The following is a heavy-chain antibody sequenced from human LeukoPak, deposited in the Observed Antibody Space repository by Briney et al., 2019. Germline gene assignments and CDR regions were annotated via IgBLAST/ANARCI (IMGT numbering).Heavy chain of an antibody. CDR1: GGSISSYY. Sequence: SETLSLTCTVSGGSISSYYWSWIRQPPEKGLEWIGYIYTSGSTNYNPSLKSRVTISVDTSKNQFSLRLSSVTAADTAVYYCARLLSAYYYMDVWGKGTTVTVSS. J-gene: IGHJ6*03. CDR2: IYTSGST. CDR3: ARLLSAYYYMDV. V-gene: IGHV4-4*09.